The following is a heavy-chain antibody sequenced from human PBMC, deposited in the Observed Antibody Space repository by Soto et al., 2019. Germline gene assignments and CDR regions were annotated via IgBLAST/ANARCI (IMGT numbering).Heavy chain of an antibody. J-gene: IGHJ4*02. D-gene: IGHD2-15*01. CDR3: AKAGYCSGGSCYGTFDY. CDR2: ISGSGGST. V-gene: IGHV3-23*01. Sequence: FLRLSCAASGFTFSSYAMSWVRQAPGKGLEWVSAISGSGGSTYYADSVKGRFTISRDNSKNTLYLQMNSLRAEDTAVYYCAKAGYCSGGSCYGTFDYWGQGTLVTVSS. CDR1: GFTFSSYA.